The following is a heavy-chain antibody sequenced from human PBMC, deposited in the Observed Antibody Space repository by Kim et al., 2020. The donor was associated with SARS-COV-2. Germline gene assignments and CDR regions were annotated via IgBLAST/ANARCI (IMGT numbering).Heavy chain of an antibody. D-gene: IGHD3-10*01. Sequence: GGSLRLSCAASGFTFSSYGMHWVRQAPGKGLEWVAVISYDGSNKYYADSVKGRFTISRDNSKNTLYLQMNSLRAEDTAVYYCAKVSPRNGITMVRGVPPDYWGPGTRVTVSS. V-gene: IGHV3-30*18. CDR1: GFTFSSYG. J-gene: IGHJ4*02. CDR2: ISYDGSNK. CDR3: AKVSPRNGITMVRGVPPDY.